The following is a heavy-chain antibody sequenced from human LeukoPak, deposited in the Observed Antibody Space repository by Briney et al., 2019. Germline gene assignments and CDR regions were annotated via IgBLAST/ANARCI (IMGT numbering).Heavy chain of an antibody. J-gene: IGHJ5*02. Sequence: SETLSLTCTVSGGSISSYYWNWIRQPPGKGLEWIGYIYYSGSTNYNPSLKSRLSISLDTSKNQFSLRLTSATPADTAVYYCARAASIYYDIWSGSPFDPWGQGTLVTVSS. D-gene: IGHD3-3*01. V-gene: IGHV4-59*01. CDR3: ARAASIYYDIWSGSPFDP. CDR2: IYYSGST. CDR1: GGSISSYY.